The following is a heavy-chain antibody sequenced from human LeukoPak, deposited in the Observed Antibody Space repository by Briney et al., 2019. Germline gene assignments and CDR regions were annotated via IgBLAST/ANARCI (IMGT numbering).Heavy chain of an antibody. CDR2: IYSGGTT. Sequence: PGGSLRLSCAASGFTVSSNYMSWVRQAPGKGLEWVSVIYSGGTTNYADSVKGRFTISRDNSKNTLFLQMNSLRAEDTAVYYCARDMRVRGVNIYAMDDWGQGTTVTVSS. J-gene: IGHJ6*02. V-gene: IGHV3-53*01. CDR1: GFTVSSNY. D-gene: IGHD3-10*01. CDR3: ARDMRVRGVNIYAMDD.